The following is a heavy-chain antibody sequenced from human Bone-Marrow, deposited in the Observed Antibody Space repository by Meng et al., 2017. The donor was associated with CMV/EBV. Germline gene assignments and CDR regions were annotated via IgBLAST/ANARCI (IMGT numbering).Heavy chain of an antibody. D-gene: IGHD1-26*01. V-gene: IGHV3-30*04. J-gene: IGHJ4*02. CDR2: ISYDGSNK. Sequence: GESLKISCAASGFTFSSYAMHWVRQAPGKGLEWVAVISYDGSNKYYADSVKGRFTISRDNSKNTLYLQMNSLRAEDTAVYYCASIVGASIDYWGQGTLVTVS. CDR3: ASIVGASIDY. CDR1: GFTFSSYA.